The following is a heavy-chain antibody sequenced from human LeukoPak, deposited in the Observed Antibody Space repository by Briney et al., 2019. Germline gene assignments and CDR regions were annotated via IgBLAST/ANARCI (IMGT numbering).Heavy chain of an antibody. D-gene: IGHD2-15*01. J-gene: IGHJ3*02. V-gene: IGHV3-11*04. CDR2: ISSSGGSI. CDR1: GLTFSDYY. Sequence: GGSLRLSCAASGLTFSDYYMSWIRQAPGKGLEWVSYISSSGGSIYYADAVRGRFTISRDNAKNSLYLQMNSLRAEDTAVYYCARVYSAARGPTDIWGQGTMVTVSS. CDR3: ARVYSAARGPTDI.